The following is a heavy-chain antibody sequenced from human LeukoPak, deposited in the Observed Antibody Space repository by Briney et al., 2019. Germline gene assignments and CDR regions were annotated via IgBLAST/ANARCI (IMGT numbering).Heavy chain of an antibody. CDR1: GGSISSYY. V-gene: IGHV4-59*01. D-gene: IGHD6-6*01. CDR2: IYYSGST. J-gene: IGHJ6*03. Sequence: PSETLSLTCTVSGGSISSYYWSWIRQPPGKGLEWIGYIYYSGSTNYNPSLKSRVTISVDTSKNQFSLKLSSVTAADTAVYYCASEASSSSPYYMDVWGKGTTVTVSS. CDR3: ASEASSSSPYYMDV.